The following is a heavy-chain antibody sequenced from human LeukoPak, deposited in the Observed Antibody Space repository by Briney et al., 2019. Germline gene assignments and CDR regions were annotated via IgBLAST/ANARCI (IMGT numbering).Heavy chain of an antibody. CDR1: GFTFDDYA. CDR3: AKGSSGWFDAPPDY. Sequence: GGSLRLSCAASGFTFDDYAMHWVQQAPGKDLEWVSGISWNSGSIGYADSVKGRFTISRDNAKNSLYLQMNSLRAEDTALYYCAKGSSGWFDAPPDYWGQGTLVTVSS. CDR2: ISWNSGSI. J-gene: IGHJ4*02. D-gene: IGHD6-19*01. V-gene: IGHV3-9*01.